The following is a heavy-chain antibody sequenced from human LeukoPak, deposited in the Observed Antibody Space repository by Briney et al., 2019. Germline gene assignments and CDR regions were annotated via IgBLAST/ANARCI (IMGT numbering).Heavy chain of an antibody. CDR3: ARGFSYMVRGP. V-gene: IGHV4-34*01. CDR2: INHSGST. Sequence: SETLSLTCAVYGGSFSGYYWSWIRQPPGKGLEWIGEINHSGSTNYNPSLKSRVTISVDTSKNQFSLKLSSVTAADTAVYYCARGFSYMVRGPWGQGTLVTVSS. D-gene: IGHD3-10*01. CDR1: GGSFSGYY. J-gene: IGHJ4*02.